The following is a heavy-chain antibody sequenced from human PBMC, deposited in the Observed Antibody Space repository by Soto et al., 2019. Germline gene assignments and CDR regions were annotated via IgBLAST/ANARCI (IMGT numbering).Heavy chain of an antibody. Sequence: VAVISYDGSNKYYADSVKGRFTISRDNSKNTLYLQMNSLRAEDTAVYYCAKDRGAGPYYFDCWGQGTLVTVSS. D-gene: IGHD3-10*01. CDR3: AKDRGAGPYYFDC. V-gene: IGHV3-30*18. J-gene: IGHJ4*02. CDR2: ISYDGSNK.